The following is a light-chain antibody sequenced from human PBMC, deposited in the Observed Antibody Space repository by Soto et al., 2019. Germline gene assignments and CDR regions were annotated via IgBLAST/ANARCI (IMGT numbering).Light chain of an antibody. CDR3: QQLNSYPFT. V-gene: IGKV1-9*01. J-gene: IGKJ3*01. CDR2: AAS. Sequence: DIQLTQSPSFLSASVGDRVTITCRASQGISSYLAWYQQKPGKAPKLLIYAASTLQSGVPSRFSGSGSGTEFALPSSSLQPEDFANYYYQQLNSYPFTFGPGTKVDI. CDR1: QGISSY.